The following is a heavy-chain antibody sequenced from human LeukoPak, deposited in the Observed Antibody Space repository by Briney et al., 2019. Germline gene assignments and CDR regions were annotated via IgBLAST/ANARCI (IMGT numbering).Heavy chain of an antibody. CDR3: ARVGPYNWNDWVYFDY. D-gene: IGHD1-1*01. CDR2: ISSSSSYI. V-gene: IGHV3-21*01. CDR1: GFTFGSYG. J-gene: IGHJ4*02. Sequence: PGGSLRLSCAASGFTFGSYGMSWVRQAPGKGLEWVSSISSSSSYIYYADSVRGRFTISRDNAKNSLYLQMNSLRAEDTAVYYCARVGPYNWNDWVYFDYWGQGTLVTVSS.